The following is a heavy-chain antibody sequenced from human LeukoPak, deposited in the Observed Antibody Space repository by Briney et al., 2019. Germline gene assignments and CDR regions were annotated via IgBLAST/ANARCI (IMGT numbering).Heavy chain of an antibody. D-gene: IGHD4-17*01. J-gene: IGHJ4*02. CDR3: AAAKGDYVLGFDY. CDR1: GFTFSSYA. Sequence: PGGSLRLSCAASGFTFSSYAMSWVRQAPGKGLEWVSAISASGGSTYYTDSVKGRFTISRDNPKNTLYLQMNSLRAEDTAVYYCAAAKGDYVLGFDYWGQGTLVTVSS. V-gene: IGHV3-23*01. CDR2: ISASGGST.